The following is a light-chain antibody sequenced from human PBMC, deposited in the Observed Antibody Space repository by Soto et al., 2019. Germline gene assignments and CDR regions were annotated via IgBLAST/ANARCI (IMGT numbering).Light chain of an antibody. CDR1: QSVTNDY. CDR3: QQYSNSACT. J-gene: IGKJ1*01. V-gene: IGKV3-20*01. CDR2: GIS. Sequence: EIVLTQSPATLSLSPGERAALSCRASQSVTNDYLAWYRQQPGQSPSLLIYGISSRAAGIPDRFSGSGSGTDFTLTISRREPEDSAVYFCQQYSNSACTFGQGTKVEI.